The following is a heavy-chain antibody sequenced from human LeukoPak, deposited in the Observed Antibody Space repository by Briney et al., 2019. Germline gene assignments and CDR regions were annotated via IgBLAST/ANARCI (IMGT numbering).Heavy chain of an antibody. D-gene: IGHD2-2*01. Sequence: SETLSLTCTVSGGSISSSSYYWGWIRQPPGKGLEWIGSIYYSGSTYYNPSLKSRVTISVDTSKNQFSLKLSSVTAADTAVYYCARFIVVVPAASDAFDIWGQGTVVTVSS. CDR2: IYYSGST. CDR1: GGSISSSSYY. J-gene: IGHJ3*02. CDR3: ARFIVVVPAASDAFDI. V-gene: IGHV4-39*01.